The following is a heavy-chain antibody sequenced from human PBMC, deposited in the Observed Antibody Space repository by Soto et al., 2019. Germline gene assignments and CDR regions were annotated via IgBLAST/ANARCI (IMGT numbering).Heavy chain of an antibody. D-gene: IGHD6-13*01. CDR2: ISGSGGST. J-gene: IGHJ6*03. V-gene: IGHV3-23*01. Sequence: GGSLSLSCAASGFTFSSYAMSWVRQAPGKGLEWVSAISGSGGSTYYADSVKGLFTIPRDNSKNTLYLQMNSLRAEDTAVYYCARDRYSSSWTASSSGGGHLYYYYYMDVWGKGTTVTVSS. CDR1: GFTFSSYA. CDR3: ARDRYSSSWTASSSGGGHLYYYYYMDV.